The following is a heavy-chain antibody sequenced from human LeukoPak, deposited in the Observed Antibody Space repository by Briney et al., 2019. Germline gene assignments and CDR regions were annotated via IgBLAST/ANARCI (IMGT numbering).Heavy chain of an antibody. V-gene: IGHV3-23*01. J-gene: IGHJ4*02. CDR1: GFTFSSYA. CDR2: ISGSGGST. CDR3: AKDTVRMGRYFDY. Sequence: GGSLRLSCAASGFTFSSYAMSWVRQAPGKGLEWVSAISGSGGSTYYADSVKGRFTISRDNSKNTLYLKMNSLRAEDTAVYYCAKDTVRMGRYFDYWGQGTLVTVSS. D-gene: IGHD1-26*01.